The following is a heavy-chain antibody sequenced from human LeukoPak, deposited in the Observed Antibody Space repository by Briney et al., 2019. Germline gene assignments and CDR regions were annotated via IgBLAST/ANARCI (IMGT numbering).Heavy chain of an antibody. CDR2: INPNSGGT. D-gene: IGHD4-17*01. CDR3: ARDGASTVTTSWFDY. CDR1: GYTFTGYY. V-gene: IGHV1-2*02. Sequence: ASVKVSCRASGYTFTGYYMHWVRQAPGQGLEWMGWINPNSGGTNYAQKFQGRVTMTRDTSISTAYMELSRLRSDDTAVYYCARDGASTVTTSWFDYWGQGTLVTVSS. J-gene: IGHJ4*02.